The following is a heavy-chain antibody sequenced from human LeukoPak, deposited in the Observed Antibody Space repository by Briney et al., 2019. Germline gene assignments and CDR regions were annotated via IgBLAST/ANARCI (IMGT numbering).Heavy chain of an antibody. CDR1: GFTLSSYW. CDR3: ARGERHAFDI. V-gene: IGHV3-74*01. J-gene: IGHJ3*02. Sequence: GGSLRLSCAASGFTLSSYWMHWVRHVPGKGLVWVSRINSEGSGTSDADSVKGRFTISRDNAKNTLYLQMNSLRAEDTAVYYCARGERHAFDIWGQGTMVTVSS. CDR2: INSEGSGT.